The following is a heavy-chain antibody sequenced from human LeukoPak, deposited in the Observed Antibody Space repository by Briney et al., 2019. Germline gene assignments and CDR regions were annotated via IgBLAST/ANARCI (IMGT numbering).Heavy chain of an antibody. Sequence: SETLSLTCTVSGVSISSYYWSWIRQPPGKGLEWIGYIYYSGGTTYNPSPTSRVTTSAETSKNQFSLKLSSVTAADTAVYYCARVRFEITFGGVIAPDAFDIWGKGTMVTVSS. V-gene: IGHV4-59*01. CDR1: GVSISSYY. CDR3: ARVRFEITFGGVIAPDAFDI. CDR2: IYYSGGT. D-gene: IGHD3-16*02. J-gene: IGHJ3*02.